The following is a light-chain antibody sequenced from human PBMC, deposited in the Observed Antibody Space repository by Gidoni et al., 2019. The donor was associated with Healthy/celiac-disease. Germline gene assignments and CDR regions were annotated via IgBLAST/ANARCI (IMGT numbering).Light chain of an antibody. CDR1: QSVSSSY. Sequence: ELVLTQSPGTLSLSQGERATLSCRACQSVSSSYLAWYQQKPGQAPRLLIYGASSRATGIPDRFSGSGSGTDVTLTISRLEPEDVAVYYCQQYGSSPRTFGQGTKVEIK. CDR2: GAS. CDR3: QQYGSSPRT. J-gene: IGKJ1*01. V-gene: IGKV3-20*01.